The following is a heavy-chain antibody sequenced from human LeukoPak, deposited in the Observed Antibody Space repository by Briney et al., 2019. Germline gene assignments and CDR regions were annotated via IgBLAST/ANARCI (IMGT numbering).Heavy chain of an antibody. Sequence: GGSLRLSCAASGFTFSSYSMNWVRQAPGKGLEWVSSISPSSTYIYSADSVKGRFTISRDNAKNSLYLQMNSLRAEDTALYYCARGVLRYFDWLSTSYYFDYWGQGTLVTVSS. V-gene: IGHV3-21*04. CDR1: GFTFSSYS. J-gene: IGHJ4*02. D-gene: IGHD3-9*01. CDR3: ARGVLRYFDWLSTSYYFDY. CDR2: ISPSSTYI.